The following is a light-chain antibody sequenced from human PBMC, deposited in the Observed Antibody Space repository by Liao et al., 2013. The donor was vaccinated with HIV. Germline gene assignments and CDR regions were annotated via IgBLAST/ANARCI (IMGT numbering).Light chain of an antibody. CDR1: KLGSKY. V-gene: IGLV3-25*03. CDR3: QSADSSGTYHAV. CDR2: QDS. Sequence: SYELTQPPSVSVSPGQTARITCSGDKLGSKYVCWYQQKPGQSPVLVIYQDSKRPSGIPERFSGSSSGTTVTLTISGVQAEDEADYYCQSADSSGTYHAVFGGGTQLTVL. J-gene: IGLJ7*01.